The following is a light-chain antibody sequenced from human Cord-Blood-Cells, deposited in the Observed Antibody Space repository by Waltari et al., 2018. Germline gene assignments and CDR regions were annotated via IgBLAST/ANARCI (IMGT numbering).Light chain of an antibody. V-gene: IGKV3-11*01. CDR1: QSVSSY. CDR2: DAS. J-gene: IGKJ4*01. CDR3: QQRSNWPLT. Sequence: TQSPATLSLSPGERATLSCRASQSVSSYLAWYQQKPGQAPRLLIYDASNRATGIPARFSGSGSGTDFTLTISSLEPEDFAVYYCQQRSNWPLTFGGGTKVEIK.